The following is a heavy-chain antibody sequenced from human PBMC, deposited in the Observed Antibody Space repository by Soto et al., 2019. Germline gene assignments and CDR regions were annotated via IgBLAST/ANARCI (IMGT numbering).Heavy chain of an antibody. Sequence: GGSLRLSCAASGVIFNTYAMSWVRQAPGKGLEWVSTINGNGDATYYADSVKGRFTISRDNSRNTVYLQTNSLRAEDTAVYCCVRGEVPADWGQGTLVTVSS. D-gene: IGHD1-26*01. CDR2: INGNGDAT. J-gene: IGHJ4*02. CDR1: GVIFNTYA. V-gene: IGHV3-23*01. CDR3: VRGEVPAD.